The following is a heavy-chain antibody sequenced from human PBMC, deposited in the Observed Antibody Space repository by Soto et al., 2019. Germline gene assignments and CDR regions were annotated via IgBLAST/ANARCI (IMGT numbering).Heavy chain of an antibody. D-gene: IGHD3-3*01. CDR1: GFTFSSYG. Sequence: QVQLVESGGGVVQPGRSLRLSCAASGFTFSSYGMHWVRQAPGKGLEWVAVISYDGSNKYYADSVKGRFTISRDNSKNKLYRQMNSLSAEDTAVYYWAKDHGRSGDYVDYWGQGTLVTVSS. V-gene: IGHV3-30*18. J-gene: IGHJ4*02. CDR3: AKDHGRSGDYVDY. CDR2: ISYDGSNK.